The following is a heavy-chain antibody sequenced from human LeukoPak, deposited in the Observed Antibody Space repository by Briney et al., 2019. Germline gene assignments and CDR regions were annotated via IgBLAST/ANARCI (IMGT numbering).Heavy chain of an antibody. Sequence: ASVKVSCKASGYSFISHYMKWVRQAPGQGPEWLGWMHAGNGNTRYPEKFEGRVTMTRDTSSNTAYMDLTSLRSDDTAVYYCAREGSYCVGGDCYSFDFWGQGTLVTVSS. CDR1: GYSFISHY. V-gene: IGHV1-2*02. CDR2: MHAGNGNT. D-gene: IGHD2-21*02. J-gene: IGHJ4*02. CDR3: AREGSYCVGGDCYSFDF.